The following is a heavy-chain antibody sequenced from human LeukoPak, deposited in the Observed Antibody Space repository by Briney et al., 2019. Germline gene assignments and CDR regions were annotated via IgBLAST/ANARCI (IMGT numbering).Heavy chain of an antibody. V-gene: IGHV4-34*01. CDR3: ARVLRAASWRSYDY. Sequence: SETLSLTCAVYGGSFSGYYWSWIRQPPGKGLEWIGEINHSGSTNYNPSLKSRVTISVDTSMNQFSLKLSSVTAADTAVYYCARVLRAASWRSYDYWGQGSLVTVSS. D-gene: IGHD5-18*01. J-gene: IGHJ4*02. CDR2: INHSGST. CDR1: GGSFSGYY.